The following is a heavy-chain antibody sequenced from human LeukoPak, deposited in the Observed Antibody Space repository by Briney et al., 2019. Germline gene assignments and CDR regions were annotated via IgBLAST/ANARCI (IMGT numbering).Heavy chain of an antibody. CDR1: GYTFTGYY. D-gene: IGHD2-2*01. CDR3: ARDGVPAAVSCPGRFDP. J-gene: IGHJ5*02. CDR2: ISAYNGHT. Sequence: ASVKVSCKASGYTFTGYYMHWVRQAPGQGLEWMGWISAYNGHTNYAPKLQGRLTVTTDTSTSTAYMELRSLRSDDTAVYYCARDGVPAAVSCPGRFDPWGQGTLVTVSS. V-gene: IGHV1-18*04.